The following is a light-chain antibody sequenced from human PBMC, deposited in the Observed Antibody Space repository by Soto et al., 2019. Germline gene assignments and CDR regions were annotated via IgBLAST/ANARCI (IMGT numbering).Light chain of an antibody. J-gene: IGLJ2*01. CDR2: DNT. CDR3: QSHDNSLGYIV. Sequence: QSVLTQPPSVSGAPGQRVTISCTGSSSNIGAGYEVHWYQQLPRAAPKLLIFDNTIRPSGVPDRFSASQSGSSAYLAIAGLQGEDEADSYCQSHDNSLGYIVFGGGTKLTVL. CDR1: SSNIGAGYE. V-gene: IGLV1-40*01.